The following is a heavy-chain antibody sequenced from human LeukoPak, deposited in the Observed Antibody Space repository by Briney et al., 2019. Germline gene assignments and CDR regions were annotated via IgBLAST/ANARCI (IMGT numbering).Heavy chain of an antibody. J-gene: IGHJ4*02. D-gene: IGHD6-19*01. CDR2: ISHSGGST. CDR1: GFTFSNYA. V-gene: IGHV3-23*01. CDR3: AKDNSYSSGWYVY. Sequence: GGSLRLSCAASGFTFSNYAMSWVRQAPGKGLEWVSAISHSGGSTYYADSVKGRFTISGDNSKNTLYLQMNSLRAEDTAVYYCAKDNSYSSGWYVYWGQGTLVTVSS.